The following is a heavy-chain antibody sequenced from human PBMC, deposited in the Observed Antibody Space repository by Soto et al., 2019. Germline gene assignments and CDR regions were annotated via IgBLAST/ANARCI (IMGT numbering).Heavy chain of an antibody. V-gene: IGHV4-59*01. CDR3: AKDYGDYVGAFDI. CDR1: VVSISSYY. J-gene: IGHJ3*02. Sequence: PSETLSLTCTFSVVSISSYYWSCIRHPPGKGLEWIGYIYYSGSTNYNPSLKSRVTISVDTSKNQFSLKLSSVTAADTAVYYCAKDYGDYVGAFDILGQGTMVNVSS. CDR2: IYYSGST. D-gene: IGHD4-17*01.